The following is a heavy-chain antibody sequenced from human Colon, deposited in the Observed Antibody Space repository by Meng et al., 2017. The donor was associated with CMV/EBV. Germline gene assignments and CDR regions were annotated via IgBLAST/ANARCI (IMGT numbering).Heavy chain of an antibody. CDR3: AKSDLATVLTPSPGALDI. CDR1: GFSFGSYA. Sequence: GESLKISCVASGFSFGSYAMTWVRQAPGKGLEWVSAFSGSGSSTFYADSVKGRFTISRDNSKNTVYLQMNSLRAEDTAVYYCAKSDLATVLTPSPGALDIWGQGTLVPVSS. D-gene: IGHD4-23*01. CDR2: FSGSGSST. J-gene: IGHJ4*03. V-gene: IGHV3-23*01.